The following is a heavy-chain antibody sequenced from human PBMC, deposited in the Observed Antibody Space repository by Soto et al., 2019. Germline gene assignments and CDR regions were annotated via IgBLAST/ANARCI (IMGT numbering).Heavy chain of an antibody. CDR3: TRVGSGWGVYYFDY. CDR2: IRNKANSYTT. Sequence: EVQLVESGGGLVQPGGSQRLSCAASGFTFSDHYMDWVRQAPGKGLEWVGRIRNKANSYTTEYAASVKGRFTISRDDSKNSLFLQMNSLKTEDTAVYYCTRVGSGWGVYYFDYWGQGTLVTVSS. D-gene: IGHD6-19*01. CDR1: GFTFSDHY. J-gene: IGHJ4*02. V-gene: IGHV3-72*01.